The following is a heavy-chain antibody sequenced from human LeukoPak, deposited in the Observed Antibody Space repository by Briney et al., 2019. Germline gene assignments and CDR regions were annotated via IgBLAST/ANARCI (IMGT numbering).Heavy chain of an antibody. J-gene: IGHJ4*02. CDR1: GFTFSSYG. D-gene: IGHD6-19*01. V-gene: IGHV3-30*02. Sequence: GGSLRLSCAASGFTFSSYGMHWVRQAPGKGLEWVAFIRYDGSNKYYANSVKGRFTISRDNSKNTLYLQMNSLRAEDTAVYYCAKESRIAVAGDYWGQGTLVTVSS. CDR2: IRYDGSNK. CDR3: AKESRIAVAGDY.